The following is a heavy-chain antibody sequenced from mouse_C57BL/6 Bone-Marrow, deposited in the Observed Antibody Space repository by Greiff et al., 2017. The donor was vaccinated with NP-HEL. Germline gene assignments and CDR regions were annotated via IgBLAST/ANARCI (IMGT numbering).Heavy chain of an antibody. J-gene: IGHJ4*01. CDR3: ARSHYYGSSYYAMDY. Sequence: VQLQQSGPELVKPGASVKISCKASGYTFTDYYMNWVKQSHGKSLEWIGDINPNNGGTSYNQKFKGKATLTVDKSSSTAYMELRSLTSEDSAVYYCARSHYYGSSYYAMDYWGHGTSVTVSS. CDR2: INPNNGGT. V-gene: IGHV1-26*01. CDR1: GYTFTDYY. D-gene: IGHD1-1*01.